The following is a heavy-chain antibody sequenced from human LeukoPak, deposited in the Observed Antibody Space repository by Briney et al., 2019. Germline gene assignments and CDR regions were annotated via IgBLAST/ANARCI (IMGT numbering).Heavy chain of an antibody. D-gene: IGHD5-18*01. CDR2: ISAYNGNT. J-gene: IGHJ4*02. CDR1: GYTFTSYG. Sequence: EASVKVSCKASGYTFTSYGISWVRQAPGQGLEWMGWISAYNGNTNYAQKLQGRVTMTTDTSTSTAYMELRSLRSDDTAVYYCARAKDSYGYSGFDYWGQGTQVTVSS. V-gene: IGHV1-18*01. CDR3: ARAKDSYGYSGFDY.